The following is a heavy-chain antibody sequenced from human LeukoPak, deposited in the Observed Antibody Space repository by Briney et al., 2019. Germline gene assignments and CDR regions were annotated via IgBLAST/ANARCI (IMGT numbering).Heavy chain of an antibody. J-gene: IGHJ3*02. CDR2: ISPSGADT. D-gene: IGHD5-24*01. V-gene: IGHV3-23*01. CDR1: GFTFTNYA. CDR3: TRRAYNWGAFDI. Sequence: GGSLRLSCAASGFTFTNYAMNWVRQAPGKGLEWVSTISPSGADTYYADSVKGRFTISRDIPKNTLHLQMNSLRAEHTAVYYCTRRAYNWGAFDIWGQGTMVTVSS.